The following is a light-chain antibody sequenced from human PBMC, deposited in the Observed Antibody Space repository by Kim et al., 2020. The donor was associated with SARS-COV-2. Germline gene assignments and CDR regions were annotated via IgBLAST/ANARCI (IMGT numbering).Light chain of an antibody. V-gene: IGLV10-54*01. J-gene: IGLJ2*01. Sequence: HTATPTCPGHGNNVDNQGAAWPQQDQGHPTHLLSYRNNDRPSGISETLSASRSGNTASLTITGLQPEDEADYYCSAWDSSLGVRIFGGGTQLTVL. CDR2: RNN. CDR3: SAWDSSLGVRI. CDR1: GNNVDNQG.